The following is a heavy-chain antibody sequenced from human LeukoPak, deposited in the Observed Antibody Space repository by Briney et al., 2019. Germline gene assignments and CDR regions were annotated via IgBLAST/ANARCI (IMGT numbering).Heavy chain of an antibody. CDR3: AKGPSYGYVDY. D-gene: IGHD5-18*01. Sequence: GRSLRLSCAASGFTFDDYAMHWVRQAPGKGLEWVSGISWSSGSIGYADSVKGRFTISRDNAKNSLYLQMNSLRAEDTALYYCAKGPSYGYVDYWGQGTLVTVSS. CDR1: GFTFDDYA. V-gene: IGHV3-9*01. CDR2: ISWSSGSI. J-gene: IGHJ4*02.